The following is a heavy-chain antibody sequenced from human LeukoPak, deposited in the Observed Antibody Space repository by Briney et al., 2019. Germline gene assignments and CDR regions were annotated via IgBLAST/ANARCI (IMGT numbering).Heavy chain of an antibody. V-gene: IGHV3-23*01. Sequence: GRSLRLSCAASGFTFSSYAMSWVRQAPGKGLEWVSTISGGDDSTYYADSVKGRFTVSRDDSKDTLFLQMNSLRAEDTAVYYCAGGPTDYCSSTSCYAALDYWGQGTLVTVSS. J-gene: IGHJ4*02. CDR2: ISGGDDST. D-gene: IGHD2-2*01. CDR3: AGGPTDYCSSTSCYAALDY. CDR1: GFTFSSYA.